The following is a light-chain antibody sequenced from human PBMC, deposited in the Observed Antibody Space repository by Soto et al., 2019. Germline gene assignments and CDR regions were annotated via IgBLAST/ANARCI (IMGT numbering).Light chain of an antibody. CDR2: GNN. J-gene: IGLJ2*01. CDR1: SSNLGAGYD. CDR3: QSYDGGLATSI. V-gene: IGLV1-40*01. Sequence: QSVLTQPPSVSGTPGQRVSISCTGTSSNLGAGYDVHWYQQLPGAAPRLLIFGNNVRPSGVPDRFSGSKSGTSASLAITGLQAEDEAIYHCQSYDGGLATSIFGAGTKLTVL.